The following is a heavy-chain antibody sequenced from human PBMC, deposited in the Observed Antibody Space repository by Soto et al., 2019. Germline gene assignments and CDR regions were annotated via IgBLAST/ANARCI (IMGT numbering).Heavy chain of an antibody. CDR3: ARGGKQQLVRSQYFDL. J-gene: IGHJ2*01. D-gene: IGHD6-13*01. Sequence: QVQLQQWGAGLLKPSETLSLTCAVYGGSFSGYYWSWIRQPPGKGLEWIGEINHSGSTKYKPSLKSRVTISEDPSKNQFTLKLSSVTAADTAVYFCARGGKQQLVRSQYFDLWGRGTLVTVSS. V-gene: IGHV4-34*01. CDR1: GGSFSGYY. CDR2: INHSGST.